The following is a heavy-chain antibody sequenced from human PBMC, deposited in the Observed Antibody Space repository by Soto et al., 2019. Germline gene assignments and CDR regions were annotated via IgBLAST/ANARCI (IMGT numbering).Heavy chain of an antibody. J-gene: IGHJ6*02. CDR1: GYTFTGHY. D-gene: IGHD3-10*01. CDR2: LKPDNGGT. V-gene: IGHV1-2*02. CDR3: ARDLCPLGSGSPCPTFGMDL. Sequence: GSSVKVSCKASGYTFTGHYMHWVRQVSGRRLEFLGWLKPDNGGTYYAPKFQGRVTFTRDTSKTTAYMEMSDLQSDDTAVYFCARDLCPLGSGSPCPTFGMDLWGQGTTVTVSS.